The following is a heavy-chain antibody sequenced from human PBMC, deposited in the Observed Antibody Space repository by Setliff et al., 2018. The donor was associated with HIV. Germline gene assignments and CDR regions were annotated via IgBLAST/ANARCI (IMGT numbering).Heavy chain of an antibody. CDR1: GGSISSSTYY. D-gene: IGHD5-18*01. V-gene: IGHV4-39*01. J-gene: IGHJ4*02. Sequence: KPSETLSLTCTVSGGSISSSTYYWGWNRQPPGKGLEWIVTIYYSGSTYYNPSLKSRLTLSVDTSKSQFSLKLSSVTAADTTVYYCARRDGYSYGFYFDYWGQGTLVTVSS. CDR3: ARRDGYSYGFYFDY. CDR2: IYYSGST.